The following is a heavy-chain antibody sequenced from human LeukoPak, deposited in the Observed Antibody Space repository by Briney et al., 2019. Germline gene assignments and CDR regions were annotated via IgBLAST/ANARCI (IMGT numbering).Heavy chain of an antibody. Sequence: GGSLRLSCAASGFTFSDYWMHWVRQAPGKGLVWVSRVNRDGSSTSYADSVKGRFTVSRDNAKNTLSLQMNSLRAEDTAVYYCARDRSISAAGDAYWGQGTLVTVSS. CDR3: ARDRSISAAGDAY. D-gene: IGHD6-13*01. CDR2: VNRDGSST. J-gene: IGHJ4*02. V-gene: IGHV3-74*01. CDR1: GFTFSDYW.